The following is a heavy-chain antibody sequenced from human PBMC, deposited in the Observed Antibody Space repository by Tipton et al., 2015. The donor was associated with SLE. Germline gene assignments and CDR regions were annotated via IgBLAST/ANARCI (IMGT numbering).Heavy chain of an antibody. D-gene: IGHD1-1*01. V-gene: IGHV4-59*11. J-gene: IGHJ4*02. CDR3: ASGNPVMPL. CDR2: VSNIGRT. CDR1: GDSISSHC. Sequence: LRLSCTVSGDSISSHCWSWIRQPPGKALEWIGFVSNIGRTSYNPSLNSRVAMSVDMSKNQFSLKLTSVTAADTAVYYCASGNPVMPLWGQGTLVTVSS.